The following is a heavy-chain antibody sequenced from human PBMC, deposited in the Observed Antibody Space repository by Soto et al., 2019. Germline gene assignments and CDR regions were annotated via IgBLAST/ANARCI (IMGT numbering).Heavy chain of an antibody. D-gene: IGHD3-22*01. CDR1: RGSISSYY. Sequence: SETLSLTCTVSRGSISSYYWSWIRQPPGKGLEWIGYIYYSGSTNYNPSLKSRVTISVDTSKNQFSLKLSSVTAADTAVYYCARGARGLIVVPFDYWGQGTLVTVSS. CDR2: IYYSGST. CDR3: ARGARGLIVVPFDY. V-gene: IGHV4-59*01. J-gene: IGHJ4*02.